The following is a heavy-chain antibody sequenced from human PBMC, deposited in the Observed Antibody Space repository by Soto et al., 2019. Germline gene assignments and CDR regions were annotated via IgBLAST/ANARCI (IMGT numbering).Heavy chain of an antibody. CDR2: ISPGDSGT. CDR1: GYSFTSYW. V-gene: IGHV5-51*01. Sequence: VESLKISCKGSGYSFTSYWIGWVRQMPGKGLEWMGLISPGDSGTRLSPSFQGQVTISADKSISTAYLQWSSLKASDTAMYYCARLNGEEWLEDYWGQGTLVTVSS. D-gene: IGHD6-19*01. CDR3: ARLNGEEWLEDY. J-gene: IGHJ4*02.